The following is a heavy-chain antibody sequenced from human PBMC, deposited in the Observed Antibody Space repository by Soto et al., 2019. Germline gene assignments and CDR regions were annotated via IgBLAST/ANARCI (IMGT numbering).Heavy chain of an antibody. CDR2: IYYSGST. D-gene: IGHD3-9*01. V-gene: IGHV4-39*01. J-gene: IGHJ3*02. Sequence: QLQLQESGPGLVKPSETLSLTCTVSGGSISSSSYYWGWIRQPPGKVLEWIGSIYYSGSTYYNPSLKSRVTISVDTSKNQFSLKLSSVTAADTAVYYCARRRYYILTGLRMMLFDIWGQGTMVTVSS. CDR1: GGSISSSSYY. CDR3: ARRRYYILTGLRMMLFDI.